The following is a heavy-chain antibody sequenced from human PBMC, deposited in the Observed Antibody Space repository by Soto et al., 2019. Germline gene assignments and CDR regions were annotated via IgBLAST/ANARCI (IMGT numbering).Heavy chain of an antibody. Sequence: EVQLLESGGGLVQPGGSLRLSCAASGFTFNNYAVTWVRQAPGKGLEWVSTISGSDGSTYYADSVKGRLTISRDNSKNALYLQMSSLRAEDTALYYCVKDWTGDTCPCMDVWGQGTTVTVSS. D-gene: IGHD2-8*02. CDR1: GFTFNNYA. CDR2: ISGSDGST. CDR3: VKDWTGDTCPCMDV. J-gene: IGHJ6*01. V-gene: IGHV3-23*01.